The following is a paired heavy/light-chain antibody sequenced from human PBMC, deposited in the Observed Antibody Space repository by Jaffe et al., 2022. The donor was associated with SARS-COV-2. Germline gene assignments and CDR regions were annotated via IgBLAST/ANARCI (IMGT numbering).Heavy chain of an antibody. Sequence: QEQLEESGGGLVKPGGSLRLSCTASGFTLSDYYMNWIRQAPGKGLEWISYTRNTGTTIYYADSVKGRFTISRDNAKNSLYLQMNSLRAEDTAVYFCARDFRYNAMDVWGQGTTVTVSS. CDR1: GFTLSDYY. CDR2: TRNTGTTI. CDR3: ARDFRYNAMDV. J-gene: IGHJ6*02. V-gene: IGHV3-11*01.
Light chain of an antibody. Sequence: QSVLTQPPSVSAAPGQKVTISCSGSSSNIGKNYVSWYQQVPGTAPKLLIYDNNKRPSGIPDRFSGSKSGTSATLGITGLQTGDEADYYCGTWDSSLNAGALGTGTRVTVL. CDR2: DNN. V-gene: IGLV1-51*01. J-gene: IGLJ1*01. CDR1: SSNIGKNY. CDR3: GTWDSSLNAGA.